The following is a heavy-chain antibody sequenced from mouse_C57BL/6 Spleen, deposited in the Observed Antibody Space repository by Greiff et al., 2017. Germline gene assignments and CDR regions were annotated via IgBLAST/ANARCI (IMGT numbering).Heavy chain of an antibody. J-gene: IGHJ3*01. CDR1: GYAFSSSW. V-gene: IGHV1-82*01. CDR2: IYPGDGDT. Sequence: VKLQESGPELVKPGASVKISCKASGYAFSSSWMNWVKQRPGKGLEWIGRIYPGDGDTNYNGKFKGKATLTADKSSSTAYMQLSSLTSEDSAVYFCASSYYGSSYEGAYWGQGTLVTVSA. D-gene: IGHD1-1*01. CDR3: ASSYYGSSYEGAY.